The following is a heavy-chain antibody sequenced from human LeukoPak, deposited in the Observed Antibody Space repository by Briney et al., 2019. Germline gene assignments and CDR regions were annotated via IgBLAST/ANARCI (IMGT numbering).Heavy chain of an antibody. CDR1: GGSISSGDYY. V-gene: IGHV4-30-4*08. J-gene: IGHJ4*02. CDR3: ARENYYDSSKIDY. Sequence: SQTLSLTCTVSGGSISSGDYYWSWIRQPPGKGLEWIGYIYYSGSTYYNPSPKSRVTISVDTSKNQFSLKLSSVTAADTAVYYCARENYYDSSKIDYWGQGTLVTVSS. D-gene: IGHD3-22*01. CDR2: IYYSGST.